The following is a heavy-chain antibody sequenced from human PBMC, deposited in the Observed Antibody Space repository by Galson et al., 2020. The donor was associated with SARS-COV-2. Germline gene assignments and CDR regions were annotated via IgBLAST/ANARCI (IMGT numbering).Heavy chain of an antibody. CDR3: ARTSSGCGELFPYYFDY. CDR1: GFSLSTSGMC. Sequence: SGPTLVKPTQPLTLTCTFSGFSLSTSGMCVSWIRQPPGKALEWLALIDWDDDKYYSTSLKTRLTISKDTSKNQVVLTMTNMDPVDTATYYCARTSSGCGELFPYYFDYWGQGTLVTVSS. V-gene: IGHV2-70*01. J-gene: IGHJ4*02. CDR2: IDWDDDK. D-gene: IGHD3-10*01.